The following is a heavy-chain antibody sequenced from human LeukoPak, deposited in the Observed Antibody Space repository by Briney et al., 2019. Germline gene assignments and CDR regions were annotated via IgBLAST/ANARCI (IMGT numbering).Heavy chain of an antibody. CDR1: GYTFTSYG. D-gene: IGHD3-22*01. V-gene: IGHV1-18*04. Sequence: GASVKVSCKASGYTFTSYGISWVRQAPGQGLEWMGWISAYNGNTNYAQKLQGRVTMTTDTSTSTAYMELRSLRSDDTAVYYCARDQGPYHYDSSGSGFDPWGQGTLVTVSS. CDR2: ISAYNGNT. J-gene: IGHJ5*02. CDR3: ARDQGPYHYDSSGSGFDP.